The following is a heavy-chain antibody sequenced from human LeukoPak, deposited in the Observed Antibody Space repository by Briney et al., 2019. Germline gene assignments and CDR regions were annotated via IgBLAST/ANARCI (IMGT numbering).Heavy chain of an antibody. Sequence: ASVKVSCKASGYTFTSYGISWVRQAPGQGLEWMGWISAYNGNTNYAQKLQGTVTMTTDTSTSTAYMELRSLRSDDTAVYYCARSSGGYQLHNAFDIWGQGTMVTASS. J-gene: IGHJ3*02. CDR1: GYTFTSYG. V-gene: IGHV1-18*01. D-gene: IGHD2-2*01. CDR2: ISAYNGNT. CDR3: ARSSGGYQLHNAFDI.